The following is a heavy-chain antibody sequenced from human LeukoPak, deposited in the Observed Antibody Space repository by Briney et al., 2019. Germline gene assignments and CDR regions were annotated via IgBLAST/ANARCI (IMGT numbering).Heavy chain of an antibody. Sequence: PGGSLRLSCAASEFTSSSYSMDWVRQAPGKGLEWVSSISSSSSYIYYADSVKGRFTISRDNAKNSLYLQINSLRAEDTAVYYCARGVGSWTPYYFDYWGQGTLVTVSS. D-gene: IGHD6-13*01. CDR1: EFTSSSYS. CDR2: ISSSSSYI. J-gene: IGHJ4*02. V-gene: IGHV3-21*01. CDR3: ARGVGSWTPYYFDY.